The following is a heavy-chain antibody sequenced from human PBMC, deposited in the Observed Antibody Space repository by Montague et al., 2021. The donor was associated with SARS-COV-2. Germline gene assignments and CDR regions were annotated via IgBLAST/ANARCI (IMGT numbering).Heavy chain of an antibody. D-gene: IGHD3-10*01. CDR2: INHSGST. V-gene: IGHV4-39*07. Sequence: SETLSLTCTVSGGSISSSSYYWGWIRQPPGKGLEWIGEINHSGSTNYNPSLKSRVTISVDTSKNQFSLKLSSVTAADTAVYYCARMRAVLLWFGESAYFDYWGQGTLVTVSS. CDR1: GGSISSSSYY. CDR3: ARMRAVLLWFGESAYFDY. J-gene: IGHJ4*02.